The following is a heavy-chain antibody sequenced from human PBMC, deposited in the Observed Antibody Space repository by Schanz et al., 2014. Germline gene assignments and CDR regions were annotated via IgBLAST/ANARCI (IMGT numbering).Heavy chain of an antibody. CDR3: VKDLQRELLRDDHYYGMDV. Sequence: VQLVQSGGGVVQPGGSLRLSCAASGFTFTSYSMHWVRQAPGRGLEWVAFISYDGNEKHYPDSVKGRFTISRDNSRNTMYLQMNSLRAEDTAVYYCVKDLQRELLRDDHYYGMDVWGQGTTVTVSS. J-gene: IGHJ6*02. D-gene: IGHD1-26*01. CDR1: GFTFTSYS. V-gene: IGHV3-33*05. CDR2: ISYDGNEK.